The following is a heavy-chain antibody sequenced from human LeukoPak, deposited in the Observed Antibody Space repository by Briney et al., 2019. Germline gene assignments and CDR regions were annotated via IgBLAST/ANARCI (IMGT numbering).Heavy chain of an antibody. CDR1: GGTFSSYA. D-gene: IGHD6-13*01. Sequence: SVKVSCKASGGTFSSYAISWVGQAPGQGLEWMGGIIPIFGTANYAQKFQGRVTITTDESTSTAYMELSSLRSEDTAVYYSARVRSSSWYPLPYYMDVWGKGTTVTVSS. CDR3: ARVRSSSWYPLPYYMDV. J-gene: IGHJ6*03. CDR2: IIPIFGTA. V-gene: IGHV1-69*05.